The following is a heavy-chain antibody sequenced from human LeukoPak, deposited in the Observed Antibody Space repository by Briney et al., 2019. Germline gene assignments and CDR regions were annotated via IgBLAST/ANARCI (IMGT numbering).Heavy chain of an antibody. CDR3: ARDRDSSGYSSDAFDI. D-gene: IGHD3-22*01. J-gene: IGHJ3*02. CDR1: GFTFSSYW. V-gene: IGHV3-48*04. Sequence: GGSLRLSCAASGFTFSSYWMHWVRQAPGKGLEWVSYISSSDNTIYYADSVKGRFTISRDNAKNSLYLQMNSLRAEDTAVYYCARDRDSSGYSSDAFDIWGQGTMVTVSS. CDR2: ISSSDNTI.